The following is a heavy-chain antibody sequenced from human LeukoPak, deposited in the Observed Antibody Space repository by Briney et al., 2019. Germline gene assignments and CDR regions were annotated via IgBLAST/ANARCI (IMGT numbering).Heavy chain of an antibody. J-gene: IGHJ4*02. CDR2: IYGSGGST. CDR1: GFTFSSYA. D-gene: IGHD3-10*01. CDR3: AKDLRGSYYDSGSCFDY. V-gene: IGHV3-23*01. Sequence: GGSLSLSCAASGFTFSSYAMSWVRQAPGKGLGWVSAIYGSGGSTYDADSVRGRFTISRDNSKNTLYLQMNSLRAEDTAVYYCAKDLRGSYYDSGSCFDYWGQGTLVTVSS.